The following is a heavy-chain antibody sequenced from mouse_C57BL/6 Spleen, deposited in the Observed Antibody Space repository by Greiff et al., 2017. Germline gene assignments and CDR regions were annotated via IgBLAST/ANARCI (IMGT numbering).Heavy chain of an antibody. CDR1: GYTFTDYY. CDR3: ARCYGSSRYYLDY. CDR2: IYPGSGNT. V-gene: IGHV1-76*01. D-gene: IGHD1-1*01. Sequence: VQLQQSGAELVRPGASVKLSCKASGYTFTDYYINWVKQRPGQGLEWIARIYPGSGNTYYNEKFKGKATLTAEKSSSTAYMQLSSLTSEDSAVYFCARCYGSSRYYLDYWGQGTTLTVSS. J-gene: IGHJ2*01.